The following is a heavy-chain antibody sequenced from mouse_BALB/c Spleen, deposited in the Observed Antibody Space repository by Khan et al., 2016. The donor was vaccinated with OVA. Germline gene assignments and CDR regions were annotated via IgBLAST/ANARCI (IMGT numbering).Heavy chain of an antibody. D-gene: IGHD1-1*01. J-gene: IGHJ3*01. Sequence: VQLQESGAELARPGASVKMSCKASGYIFTSYMMHWVKQRPGQGLEWIGDINPSSGYNNFNQKFKDKATLTADTSSSTAYMQLSSLTSEDSAVYYCTRGGYGNFGYWGQGTLVTVSA. V-gene: IGHV1-4*01. CDR2: INPSSGYN. CDR1: GYIFTSYM. CDR3: TRGGYGNFGY.